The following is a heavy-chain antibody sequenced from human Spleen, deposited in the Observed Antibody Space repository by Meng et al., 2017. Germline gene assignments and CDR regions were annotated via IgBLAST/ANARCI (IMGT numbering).Heavy chain of an antibody. Sequence: SVKVSCKASGDTFSSYTITWVRQAPGQGLEWVGRIIPILAIANYAQKFQGRVTITADKSTYTTYMELSSLRSEDTAVYYCARMYCSGGDCYSFDAFDIWGQGTMVTVSS. CDR3: ARMYCSGGDCYSFDAFDI. CDR1: GDTFSSYT. J-gene: IGHJ3*02. CDR2: IIPILAIA. D-gene: IGHD2-15*01. V-gene: IGHV1-69*02.